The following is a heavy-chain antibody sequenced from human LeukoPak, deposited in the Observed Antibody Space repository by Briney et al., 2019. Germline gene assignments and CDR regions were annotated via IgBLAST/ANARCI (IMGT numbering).Heavy chain of an antibody. D-gene: IGHD2-15*01. J-gene: IGHJ5*02. CDR1: GFTVSSNY. Sequence: PGGSLRLSCAASGFTVSSNYMSWVRQAPGKGLEWVSVIYSGGSAYYADSVKGRFTISRDNSKNTVYLQMNSLRAEDTAVYYCARERCRGGCCYWFPPGGQETLVPVSS. CDR2: IYSGGSA. CDR3: ARERCRGGCCYWFPP. V-gene: IGHV3-66*01.